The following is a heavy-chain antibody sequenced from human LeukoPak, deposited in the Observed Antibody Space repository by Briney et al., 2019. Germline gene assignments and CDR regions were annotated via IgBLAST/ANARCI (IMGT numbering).Heavy chain of an antibody. V-gene: IGHV1-18*01. CDR3: ARAGDYDFLSGYYNPNYYYYGMDV. J-gene: IGHJ6*02. CDR2: ISAYNGNT. CDR1: GYTFTSYG. D-gene: IGHD3-3*01. Sequence: ASVKVSCKASGYTFTSYGISWVRQAPGQGLEWMGWISAYNGNTNYAQKLQGRVTMTTDTSTSTAYMELRSLRSDDTAVYYCARAGDYDFLSGYYNPNYYYYGMDVWGQGTTVTVSS.